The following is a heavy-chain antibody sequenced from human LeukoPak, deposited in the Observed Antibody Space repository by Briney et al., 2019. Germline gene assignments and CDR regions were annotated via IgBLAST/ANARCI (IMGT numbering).Heavy chain of an antibody. J-gene: IGHJ5*02. D-gene: IGHD2-2*01. CDR3: ARGLLIGYCSSTSCWPKYNWFDP. CDR2: ISSSSSYI. V-gene: IGHV3-21*01. Sequence: GGSLRLSCAASGFTFSSYSMNWVRQAPGKGLEWVSSISSSSSYIYYADSVKGRFTISRDNAKNSLYLQMNSLRAEDTAVYYCARGLLIGYCSSTSCWPKYNWFDPWGQGTLVTVSS. CDR1: GFTFSSYS.